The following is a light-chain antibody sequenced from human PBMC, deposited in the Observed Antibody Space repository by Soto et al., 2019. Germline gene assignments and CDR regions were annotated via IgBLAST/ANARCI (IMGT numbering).Light chain of an antibody. CDR3: QSYDSSNVV. V-gene: IGLV6-57*04. Sequence: NFMLPQPHSVSESPGKTVTISCTRSSGSIASNYVQWYQQRPGSAPTTVIYEDNQRPSGVPDRFSGSIDSSSNSASLTISGLKTEDEADYYCQSYDSSNVVFGGGTQLTGL. CDR1: SGSIASNY. CDR2: EDN. J-gene: IGLJ2*01.